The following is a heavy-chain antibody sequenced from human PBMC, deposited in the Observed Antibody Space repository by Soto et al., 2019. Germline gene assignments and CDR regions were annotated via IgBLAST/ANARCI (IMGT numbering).Heavy chain of an antibody. V-gene: IGHV4-59*08. CDR3: AKWVSPHRAFDI. D-gene: IGHD1-26*01. J-gene: IGHJ3*02. Sequence: QVQLQESGPGLVLPSETLSLTCSVTGGSISDIFWNWVRRPPGKGLEWIGYAHYSRTAKYNPSLTSRVTMSLDSSKNQISLMLSSVTAADTAIYYCAKWVSPHRAFDIWGQGTMVTVSS. CDR2: AHYSRTA. CDR1: GGSISDIF.